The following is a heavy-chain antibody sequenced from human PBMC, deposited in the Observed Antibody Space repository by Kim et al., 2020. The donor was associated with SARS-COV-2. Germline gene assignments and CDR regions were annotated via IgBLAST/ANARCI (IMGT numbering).Heavy chain of an antibody. CDR3: AKERSAGIAAAGNY. D-gene: IGHD6-13*01. CDR1: GFTFSSYA. J-gene: IGHJ4*02. V-gene: IGHV3-23*01. Sequence: GSLRLSCAASGFTFSSYAMSWVLQAPGKGLEWGSGIDSSGGSTYYADSVKGRFTISRDSSKNTLYLQMNSLRAEDTAVYYCAKERSAGIAAAGNYWGQGTLVTVSS. CDR2: IDSSGGST.